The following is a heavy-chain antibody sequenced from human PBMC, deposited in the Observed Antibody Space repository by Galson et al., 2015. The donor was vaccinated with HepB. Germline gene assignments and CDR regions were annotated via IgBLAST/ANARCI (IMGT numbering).Heavy chain of an antibody. CDR2: IYPGDSDT. D-gene: IGHD4-11*01. CDR3: ARLYDYSNYLNWFDP. V-gene: IGHV5-51*01. J-gene: IGHJ5*02. CDR1: GYSFTSYW. Sequence: QSGAEVKKPGESLKISCKGSGYSFTSYWIGWVRQMPGKGLEWMGIIYPGDSDTRYSPSFQGQVTISADKSISTAYLQWSSLKASDTAMYYCARLYDYSNYLNWFDPWGQGTLVTVSS.